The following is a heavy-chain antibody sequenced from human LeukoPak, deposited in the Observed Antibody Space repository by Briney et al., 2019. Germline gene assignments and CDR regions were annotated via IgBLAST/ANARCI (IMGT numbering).Heavy chain of an antibody. CDR2: IRYDGSSE. CDR1: GFTFSSYG. J-gene: IGHJ4*02. Sequence: PGESLRLSCEASGFTFSSYGMHWVRQAPGKGLDWVAFIRYDGSSEYDGDSVKGRFTISRDNSKNTLYLQMNSLRAEDTAVYYCAKGSGSYASGFDYWGQGTLVTVSS. CDR3: AKGSGSYASGFDY. V-gene: IGHV3-30*02. D-gene: IGHD1-26*01.